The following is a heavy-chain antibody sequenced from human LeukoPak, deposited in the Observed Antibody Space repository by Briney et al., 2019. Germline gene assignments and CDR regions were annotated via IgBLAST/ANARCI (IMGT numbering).Heavy chain of an antibody. Sequence: ASVKVSCKASGYTFTSYYMHWVRQAPGQGLEWMGIINPSGGSTSYAQKFQGRVTMTRDTSISTAYMELSRLRSDDTAVYYCARGNYDSSGYYLNAFDIWGQGTMVTVSS. CDR2: INPSGGST. V-gene: IGHV1-46*01. CDR1: GYTFTSYY. CDR3: ARGNYDSSGYYLNAFDI. J-gene: IGHJ3*02. D-gene: IGHD3-22*01.